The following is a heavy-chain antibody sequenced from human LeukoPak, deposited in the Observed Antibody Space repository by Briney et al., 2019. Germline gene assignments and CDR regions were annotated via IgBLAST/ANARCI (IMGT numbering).Heavy chain of an antibody. J-gene: IGHJ6*04. Sequence: GASVKVSCKASGGTFSSYAISWVRQAPGQGLEWMGGIIPIFGTANYAQKFQGRVTITADESTSTAYMELNSLRSKDTAMYYCARLMDYYASGTYGRYAMDVWGKGTTVTVTS. CDR1: GGTFSSYA. V-gene: IGHV1-69*13. CDR2: IIPIFGTA. D-gene: IGHD3-10*01. CDR3: ARLMDYYASGTYGRYAMDV.